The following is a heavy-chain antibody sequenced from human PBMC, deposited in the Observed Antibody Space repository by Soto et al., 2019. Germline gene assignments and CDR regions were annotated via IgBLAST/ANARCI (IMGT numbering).Heavy chain of an antibody. V-gene: IGHV3-23*01. J-gene: IGHJ6*03. Sequence: HPGGSLRLSCAASGFTFSSYAMSWVRQAPGKGLEWVSAISGSGGSTYYADSVKGRFTISRDNSENTLYLQMSSLRAEDTAVYYCAKDSSSGYYYYYMDVWGKGTKVTVSS. CDR3: AKDSSSGYYYYYMDV. D-gene: IGHD6-6*01. CDR2: ISGSGGST. CDR1: GFTFSSYA.